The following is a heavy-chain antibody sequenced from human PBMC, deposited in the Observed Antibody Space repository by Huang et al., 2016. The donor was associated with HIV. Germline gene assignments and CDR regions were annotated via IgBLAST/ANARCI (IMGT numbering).Heavy chain of an antibody. CDR2: ISYDGSNK. CDR3: ARRAVAGIYYYYYMDV. CDR1: GFTFSNYA. D-gene: IGHD6-19*01. Sequence: QVQLVESGGGVVQPGRSLRLSCAAFGFTFSNYAMHWVRQAPGKGLALVAVISYDGSNKYYTDSVKGRFTISRDNSKNALYLQMNSLRAEDTAVYYCARRAVAGIYYYYYMDVWGKGTTVTVSS. V-gene: IGHV3-30-3*01. J-gene: IGHJ6*03.